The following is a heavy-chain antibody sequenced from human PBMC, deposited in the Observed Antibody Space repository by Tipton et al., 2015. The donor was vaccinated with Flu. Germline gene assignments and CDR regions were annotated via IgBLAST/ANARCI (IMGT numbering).Heavy chain of an antibody. J-gene: IGHJ5*01. V-gene: IGHV4-38-2*01. CDR1: GASVGSPYC. CDR3: ARRDFSNYVSEPKNWFDF. Sequence: LRLSCPVSGASVGSPYCWGWVRQPPGKGLEWIGNICPGSPYYNPSLRSRVTISVARPKDQFSLRLTSVTAADTAVYFCARRDFSNYVSEPKNWFDFWGQGTLVTVSS. D-gene: IGHD4-11*01. CDR2: ICPGSP.